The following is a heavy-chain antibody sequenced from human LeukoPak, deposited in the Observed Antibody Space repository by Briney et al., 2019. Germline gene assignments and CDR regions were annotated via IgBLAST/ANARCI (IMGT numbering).Heavy chain of an antibody. CDR1: GGTFSSYA. CDR2: INPSGGST. J-gene: IGHJ4*02. CDR3: ARIYGRDGYNYFDH. V-gene: IGHV1-46*01. Sequence: ASVKVSCKASGGTFSSYAISWVRQAPGQGLEWMGIINPSGGSTAYAQKFQGRVTMTRDTSTTTVHMELSSLRSEDTAVYYCARIYGRDGYNYFDHWGQGTLVTVSS. D-gene: IGHD5-24*01.